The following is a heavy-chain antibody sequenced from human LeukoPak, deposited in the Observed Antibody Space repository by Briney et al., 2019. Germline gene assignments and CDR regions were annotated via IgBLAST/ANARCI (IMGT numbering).Heavy chain of an antibody. J-gene: IGHJ4*02. V-gene: IGHV3-66*01. CDR2: IYNGDMT. CDR1: GLTVSSNY. CDR3: GRANGWNMWRGQLFYY. D-gene: IGHD5-24*01. Sequence: PGGSLRLSCAASGLTVSSNYMSWVRQAPGKGLEWLSVIYNGDMTYYADSVKGRFTISRDNSKNTLYLQMNSLRAEDTAVYYCGRANGWNMWRGQLFYYLGQGTLVTVSS.